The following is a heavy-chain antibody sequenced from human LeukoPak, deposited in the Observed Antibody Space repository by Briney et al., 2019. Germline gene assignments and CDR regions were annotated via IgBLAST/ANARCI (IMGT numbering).Heavy chain of an antibody. V-gene: IGHV3-64*01. Sequence: GGSLRLSCAASGFTFSSYAMHWVRQAPGKGLEYVSTITSNGGRTYYANSVKSRFTISRDNSKSTLYLHMGSLRPEDMGAYFCARSRGLDLQYYYYMDVWGKGTTVTVSS. CDR1: GFTFSSYA. J-gene: IGHJ6*03. D-gene: IGHD3-10*01. CDR3: ARSRGLDLQYYYYMDV. CDR2: ITSNGGRT.